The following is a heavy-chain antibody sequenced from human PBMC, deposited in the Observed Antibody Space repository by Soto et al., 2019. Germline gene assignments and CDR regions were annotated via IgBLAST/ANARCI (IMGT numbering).Heavy chain of an antibody. J-gene: IGHJ6*02. CDR2: IYPGDSDT. V-gene: IGHV5-51*01. CDR3: ARHLEYSSSRKSSYYYGMDV. CDR1: GYSFTSYW. D-gene: IGHD6-13*01. Sequence: PGESLKISCKGSGYSFTSYWIGWVRQMPGKGLEWMGIIYPGDSDTRYSPSFQGQVTISADKSISTAYLQWSSLKASDTAMYYCARHLEYSSSRKSSYYYGMDVWGQGTKVTAP.